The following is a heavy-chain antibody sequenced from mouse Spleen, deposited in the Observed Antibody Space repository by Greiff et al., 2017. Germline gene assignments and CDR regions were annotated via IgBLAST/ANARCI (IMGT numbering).Heavy chain of an antibody. J-gene: IGHJ3*01. CDR2: INPSTGGT. CDR1: GYSFTGYY. Sequence: VQLQQSGPELVKPGASVKISCKASGYSFTGYYMNWVKQSPEKSLEWIGEINPSTGGTTYNQKFKAKATLTVDKSSSTAYMQLKSLTSEDSAVYYCPRNYYGSSYVGFAYWGQGTLVNVSA. V-gene: IGHV1-42*01. D-gene: IGHD1-1*01. CDR3: PRNYYGSSYVGFAY.